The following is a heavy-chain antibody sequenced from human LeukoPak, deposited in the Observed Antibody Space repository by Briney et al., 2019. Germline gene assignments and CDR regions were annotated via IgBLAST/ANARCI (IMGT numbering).Heavy chain of an antibody. D-gene: IGHD3-3*01. V-gene: IGHV1-8*01. Sequence: ASVKVSCKASGYTFTSYDINWVRQATGQGLEWMGWMNPNSGNTGYAQTFQGRVTMTRNTSISTAYMELSSLRSEDTAVYYCARGPGGYDFWSGYYQKKDFDYWGQGTLVTVSS. J-gene: IGHJ4*02. CDR1: GYTFTSYD. CDR3: ARGPGGYDFWSGYYQKKDFDY. CDR2: MNPNSGNT.